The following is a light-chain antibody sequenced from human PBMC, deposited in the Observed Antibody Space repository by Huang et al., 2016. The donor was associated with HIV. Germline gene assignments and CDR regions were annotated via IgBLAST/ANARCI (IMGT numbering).Light chain of an antibody. Sequence: EIVMTQSAATLSVSPGERATLSCRASQSVSSNLAWYQQKPGQAPRLLIFGASTRATGVPARFSGSGSGTEFTLIISSLQSEDFAVYYCQQYDNLPPTFGQGTKVKIK. CDR1: QSVSSN. J-gene: IGKJ1*01. V-gene: IGKV3-15*01. CDR2: GAS. CDR3: QQYDNLPPT.